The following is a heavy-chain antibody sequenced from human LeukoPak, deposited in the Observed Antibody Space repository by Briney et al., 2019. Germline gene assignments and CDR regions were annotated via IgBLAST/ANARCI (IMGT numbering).Heavy chain of an antibody. D-gene: IGHD6-19*01. CDR2: IIPILGIA. V-gene: IGHV1-69*02. CDR3: ARHTHSSGWVFDY. CDR1: GGTFSSYT. J-gene: IGHJ4*02. Sequence: SVKVSCKASGGTFSSYTISWVRPAPGQGLEWMGRIIPILGIANYAQKFQGRVTITADKSTSTAYMELSSLRSEDTAVYYCARHTHSSGWVFDYWGQGTLVTVSS.